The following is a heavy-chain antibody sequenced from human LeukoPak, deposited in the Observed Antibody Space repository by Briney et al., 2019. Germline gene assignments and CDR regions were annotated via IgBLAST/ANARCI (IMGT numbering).Heavy chain of an antibody. V-gene: IGHV3-23*01. CDR3: SKKCGVSSAYYDYMDV. D-gene: IGHD2-15*01. J-gene: IGHJ6*03. Sequence: GGSLRLSCAASGFTFSSYSMSWVRQAPGKGLEWVSDINGSGGSTYYADPVKGRFTISRDNSKNSLYLQMNSLRAEDPAVYYCSKKCGVSSAYYDYMDVWGKGTTVTVSS. CDR2: INGSGGST. CDR1: GFTFSSYS.